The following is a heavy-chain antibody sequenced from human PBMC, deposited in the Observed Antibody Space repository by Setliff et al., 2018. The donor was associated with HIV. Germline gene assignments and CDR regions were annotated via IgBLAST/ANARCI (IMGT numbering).Heavy chain of an antibody. V-gene: IGHV3-20*04. J-gene: IGHJ4*02. CDR2: LGWKASSA. CDR3: ARRPPNY. Sequence: GGSLRLSCKASGFNFDDYGMSWVRQVPGKGLEWISSLGWKASSAGYSDFVRGRFTISRDSGKNSLYLQMNSLRAEDTAVYYCARRPPNYWGQGTLVTVSS. CDR1: GFNFDDYG.